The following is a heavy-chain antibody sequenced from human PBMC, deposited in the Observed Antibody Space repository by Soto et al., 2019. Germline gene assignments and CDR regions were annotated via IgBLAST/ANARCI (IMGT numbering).Heavy chain of an antibody. CDR3: ARVDGYDFWSGYYREGLEYYYMDV. D-gene: IGHD3-3*01. V-gene: IGHV3-33*01. Sequence: QVQLVESGGGVVQPGRSLRLSCEASGFTFSGYGMHWVRQAPGKGLEWVAVIWYDGSNKYYADSVKGRFTVSRDNSQSTLYLQMNSLRAEDTAVYYCARVDGYDFWSGYYREGLEYYYMDVWGKGTTVTVSS. CDR1: GFTFSGYG. J-gene: IGHJ6*03. CDR2: IWYDGSNK.